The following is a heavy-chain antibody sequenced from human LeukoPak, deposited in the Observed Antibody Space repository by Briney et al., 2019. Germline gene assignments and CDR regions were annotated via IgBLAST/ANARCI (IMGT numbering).Heavy chain of an antibody. Sequence: SGPTLVNPTQTLTLTCTFSGFSLSTSGMRVSWIRQPPGKALEWLARIDWDDDKFYSTSLKTSLTISKDTSKNQVVLTMTNMDPVDTATYYCARTSSGWSFDYWGQGTLVTVSS. D-gene: IGHD6-19*01. CDR2: IDWDDDK. CDR3: ARTSSGWSFDY. V-gene: IGHV2-70*04. J-gene: IGHJ4*02. CDR1: GFSLSTSGMR.